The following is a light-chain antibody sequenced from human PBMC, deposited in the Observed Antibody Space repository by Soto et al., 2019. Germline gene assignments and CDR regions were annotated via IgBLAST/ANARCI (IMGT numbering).Light chain of an antibody. J-gene: IGKJ1*01. Sequence: AIRMTQSPSSFSASTGDRVTITCRASQGISSYLAWYQQKPGQAPKLLIYAASTLQSGVPSRFSGSGSGTDFTLTISCLQSEDFETYYCQQYYSYPRTLGQGTKVEIK. CDR3: QQYYSYPRT. V-gene: IGKV1-8*01. CDR1: QGISSY. CDR2: AAS.